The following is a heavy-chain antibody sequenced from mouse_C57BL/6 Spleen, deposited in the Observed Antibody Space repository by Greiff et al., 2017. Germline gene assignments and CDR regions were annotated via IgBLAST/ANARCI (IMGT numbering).Heavy chain of an antibody. Sequence: EVQLVESEGGLVQPGSSMKLSCTASGFTFSDYYMAWVRQVPEKGLEWVANINYDGSSTYYLDSLKSRFIISRDNAKNILYLQMSSLKSEDTATYYCAREGTGHYAMDYWGQGTSVTVSS. CDR2: INYDGSST. V-gene: IGHV5-16*01. CDR1: GFTFSDYY. J-gene: IGHJ4*01. CDR3: AREGTGHYAMDY. D-gene: IGHD4-1*01.